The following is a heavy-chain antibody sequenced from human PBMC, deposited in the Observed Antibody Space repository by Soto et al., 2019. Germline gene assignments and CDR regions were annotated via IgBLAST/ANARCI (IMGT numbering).Heavy chain of an antibody. J-gene: IGHJ4*02. CDR2: IGTSGTPI. CDR1: GFIFSTYS. V-gene: IGHV3-48*02. D-gene: IGHD3-22*01. CDR3: ARRYDRSGYYFSL. Sequence: EEELVESGGGLVQPGGSLRLSCAASGFIFSTYSMNWVRQGPAKGLEWISHIGTSGTPIYYADSVRGRFTVSRDNAKNSLYLQMDSLRDEDTAVYYCARRYDRSGYYFSLWSQGTLVTVSS.